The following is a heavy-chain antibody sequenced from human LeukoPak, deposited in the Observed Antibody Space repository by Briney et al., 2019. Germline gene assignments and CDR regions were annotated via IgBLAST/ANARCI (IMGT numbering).Heavy chain of an antibody. Sequence: LRLSCAASGFTFSSYAMNWVRQAPGKGLEWIGYIYYSGSTYYNPSLKSRVNISADTSKNQFSLKLRSVTAADTAVYYCARALSYYYDSSGYSWGQGTLVTVSS. D-gene: IGHD3-22*01. CDR1: GFTFSSYA. V-gene: IGHV4-31*02. J-gene: IGHJ5*02. CDR3: ARALSYYYDSSGYS. CDR2: IYYSGST.